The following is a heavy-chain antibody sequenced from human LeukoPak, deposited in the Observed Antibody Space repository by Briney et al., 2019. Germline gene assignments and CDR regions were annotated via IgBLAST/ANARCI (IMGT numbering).Heavy chain of an antibody. D-gene: IGHD5-18*01. CDR2: ISGDGGSA. CDR3: ARDGHNYETDS. CDR1: GSTFDNYA. Sequence: GGSLRLSCAASGSTFDNYAMHWVRQAPGKGLEWVSLISGDGGSAYYADSVKGRFTISRDNSKNSLYLQMNSLRDEDTAVYYCARDGHNYETDSWGQGTLVTVSS. V-gene: IGHV3-43*02. J-gene: IGHJ4*02.